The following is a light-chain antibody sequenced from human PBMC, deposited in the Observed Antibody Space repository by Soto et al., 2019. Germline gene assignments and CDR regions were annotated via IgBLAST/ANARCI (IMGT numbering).Light chain of an antibody. V-gene: IGLV2-23*01. CDR3: CSYAGSSTSV. Sequence: QSALTQPASVSGSPGQSITISCTGTSSDVGRYNLVSWYQQHPGKAPKLMIYEGSKRPSGVSNRFSGSNSGNTASLTISGLQAEDEADFYCCSYAGSSTSVFGGGTKLTVL. CDR1: SSDVGRYNL. CDR2: EGS. J-gene: IGLJ2*01.